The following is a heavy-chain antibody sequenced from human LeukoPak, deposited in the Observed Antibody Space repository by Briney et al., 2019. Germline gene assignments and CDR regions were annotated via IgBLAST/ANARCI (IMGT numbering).Heavy chain of an antibody. D-gene: IGHD6-13*01. J-gene: IGHJ4*02. CDR3: AKDCLNRSSWPNPLDC. Sequence: GGSLRLSCAASGFTFDDYTMHWVRQAPGKGLEWVSLISWDGGSTYYADSVKGRFTISRDNSKNSLYLQMNSLRTEDTALYYCAKDCLNRSSWPNPLDCWGQGTLVTVSS. CDR2: ISWDGGST. V-gene: IGHV3-43*01. CDR1: GFTFDDYT.